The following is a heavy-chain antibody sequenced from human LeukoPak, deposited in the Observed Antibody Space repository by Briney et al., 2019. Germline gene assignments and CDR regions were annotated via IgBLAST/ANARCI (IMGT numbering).Heavy chain of an antibody. Sequence: GRSLRLSCAASGFTFSDYYMIWVRQAPGKGLEWVSYISSSVSTIFYAGSVKGRFTISRDNAKNSLYLQMNSLRVEDTAVYYCAREAYSSGWSIWDCWGQGTLVTVSS. CDR3: AREAYSSGWSIWDC. J-gene: IGHJ4*02. D-gene: IGHD6-19*01. CDR1: GFTFSDYY. V-gene: IGHV3-11*04. CDR2: ISSSVSTI.